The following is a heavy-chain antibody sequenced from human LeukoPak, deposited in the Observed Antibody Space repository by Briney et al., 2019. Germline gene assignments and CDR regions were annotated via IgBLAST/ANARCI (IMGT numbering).Heavy chain of an antibody. D-gene: IGHD2-2*01. CDR3: ARDMPHNCFDP. CDR2: IYPGGGWT. CDR1: GASFSNYY. Sequence: ASVKVSCKASGASFSNYYIHWVRHAPGQGLEWVGLIYPGGGWTNYAQKFQGRVTMTTDTSTSTVYMELSSLRSEDTAVYYCARDMPHNCFDPWGQGTLVTVSP. J-gene: IGHJ5*02. V-gene: IGHV1-46*01.